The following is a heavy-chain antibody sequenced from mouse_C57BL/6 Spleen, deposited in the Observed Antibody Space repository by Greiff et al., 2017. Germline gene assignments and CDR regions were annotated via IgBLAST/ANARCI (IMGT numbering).Heavy chain of an antibody. J-gene: IGHJ4*01. V-gene: IGHV2-5*01. CDR3: AKFYYGSSYAMDY. D-gene: IGHD1-1*01. Sequence: QVQLQQPGPGLVQPSQSLSITCTVSGFSLTSYGVHWVRQSPGKGLEWLGVIWRGGSTDYNAAFMSRLSITKDNSKSQVFFKMNSLQADDTAIYYCAKFYYGSSYAMDYWGQGTSVTVSS. CDR2: IWRGGST. CDR1: GFSLTSYG.